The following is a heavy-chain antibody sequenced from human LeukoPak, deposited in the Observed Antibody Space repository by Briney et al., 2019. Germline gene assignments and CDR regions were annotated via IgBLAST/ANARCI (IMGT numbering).Heavy chain of an antibody. CDR3: ARDMYYGSGIPMQYGMDV. D-gene: IGHD3-10*01. V-gene: IGHV3-21*01. CDR2: ISTSGTYI. J-gene: IGHJ6*02. CDR1: GFTFSIYT. Sequence: PGGSLRLSCAASGFTFSIYTMHWVRQAPGKGLDWVSSISTSGTYIYYADSLKGRFTISRDIANNSLYLQMTTLRAEDTAVYYCARDMYYGSGIPMQYGMDVWGPGTTVTVSS.